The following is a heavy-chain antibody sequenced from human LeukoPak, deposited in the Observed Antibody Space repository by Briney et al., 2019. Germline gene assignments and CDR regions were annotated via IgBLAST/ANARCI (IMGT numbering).Heavy chain of an antibody. V-gene: IGHV3-48*03. J-gene: IGHJ1*01. CDR2: ISSSGSTI. D-gene: IGHD2-21*02. CDR1: KFTFSNYE. Sequence: GGSLRLSCAASKFTFSNYEMNWVRQAPGKGLEWVSYISSSGSTIYYADSVKGRFTVSRDNAKNSLYLQMNSLRAEDTAVYSCATTYCGGDCYLAQIYLHHWGQGTLVTVSS. CDR3: ATTYCGGDCYLAQIYLHH.